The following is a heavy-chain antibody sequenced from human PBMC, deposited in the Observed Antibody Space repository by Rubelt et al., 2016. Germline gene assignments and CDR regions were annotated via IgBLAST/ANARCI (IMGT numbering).Heavy chain of an antibody. J-gene: IGHJ3*02. CDR2: IWYDGSNK. Sequence: HWVRQAPGKGLEWVAVIWYDGSNKYYAGSVKGRFTISRDNSKNTLYLQMNSLRAEDTAVYYCARRRLVRGSYPDAFDIWGQGTMVTVSS. V-gene: IGHV3-33*01. CDR3: ARRRLVRGSYPDAFDI. D-gene: IGHD1-26*01.